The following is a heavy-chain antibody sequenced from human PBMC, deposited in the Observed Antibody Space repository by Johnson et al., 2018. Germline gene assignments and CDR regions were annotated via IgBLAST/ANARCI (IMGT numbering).Heavy chain of an antibody. J-gene: IGHJ4*01. V-gene: IGHV3-23*04. D-gene: IGHD3/OR15-3a*01. CDR2: ISGSGDTT. CDR3: AKEGPGLILYDLLTGYFDY. Sequence: VQLVQSGGGVVQXGESLRLSCEGTEFSFSSFVMSWVRQAPGKGLQWVSGISGSGDTTYYADSVKGRFTISRDNSKNTVYLQMNRLRDEDQALYYCAKEGPGLILYDLLTGYFDYWGHGTLVTVSS. CDR1: EFSFSSFV.